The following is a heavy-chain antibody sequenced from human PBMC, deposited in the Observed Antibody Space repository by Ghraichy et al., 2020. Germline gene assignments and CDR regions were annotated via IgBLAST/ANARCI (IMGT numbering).Heavy chain of an antibody. D-gene: IGHD6-19*01. CDR1: GGSISSYY. CDR2: IYYSGST. Sequence: SETLSLTCTVSGGSISSYYWSWIRQPPGKGLEWIGYIYYSGSTNYNPSLKSRVTISVDTSKNQFSLKLSSVTAADTAVYYCARGHNGSGWRAKYYFDYWGQGTLVTVSS. J-gene: IGHJ4*02. V-gene: IGHV4-59*01. CDR3: ARGHNGSGWRAKYYFDY.